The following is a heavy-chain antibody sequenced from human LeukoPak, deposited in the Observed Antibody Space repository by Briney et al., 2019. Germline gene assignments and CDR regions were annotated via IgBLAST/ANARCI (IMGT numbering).Heavy chain of an antibody. Sequence: SVKVSCKASGGTFSSYAISWVRQAPGQGLEWMGRIIPIFGTADYAQKFQGRVTITTDESTSTAYMELSSPRSEDTAVYYCARPGIAVAGHVDAFDIWGQGTMVTVSS. J-gene: IGHJ3*02. D-gene: IGHD6-19*01. CDR2: IIPIFGTA. CDR1: GGTFSSYA. CDR3: ARPGIAVAGHVDAFDI. V-gene: IGHV1-69*05.